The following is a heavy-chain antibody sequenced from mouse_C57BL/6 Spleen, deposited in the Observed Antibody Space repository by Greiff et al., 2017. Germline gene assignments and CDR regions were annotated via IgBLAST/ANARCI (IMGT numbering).Heavy chain of an antibody. CDR1: GFTFSNYW. CDR3: ETPDCGSGYGYFDV. Sequence: EVQLQQSGGGLVQPGGSMKLSCVASGFTFSNYWMNWVRQSPEKGLEWVAQIRLKSDNYATHYAESVKGRFTISRDDSKSSVYLQMNNLRAEDAGIYYCETPDCGSGYGYFDVGGTGTTVTVSS. V-gene: IGHV6-3*01. J-gene: IGHJ1*03. D-gene: IGHD1-3*01. CDR2: IRLKSDNYAT.